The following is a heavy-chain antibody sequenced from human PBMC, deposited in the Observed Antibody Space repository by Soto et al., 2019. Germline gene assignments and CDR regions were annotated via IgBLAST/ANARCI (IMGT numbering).Heavy chain of an antibody. D-gene: IGHD5-12*01. Sequence: GGSLRLSCAASGFTFSSYAMSWVRQAPGKGLEWVSAISGSGGSTYYADSVKGRFTISRDNSKNTLYLQMNSLRAEDTAVYYCAKRPPTVYGTRGYDGVSYWGQGTLVTVSS. CDR3: AKRPPTVYGTRGYDGVSY. CDR1: GFTFSSYA. CDR2: ISGSGGST. V-gene: IGHV3-23*01. J-gene: IGHJ4*02.